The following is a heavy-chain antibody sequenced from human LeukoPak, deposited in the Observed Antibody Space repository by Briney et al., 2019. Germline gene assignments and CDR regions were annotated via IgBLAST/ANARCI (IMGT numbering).Heavy chain of an antibody. Sequence: SVKVSCKASGYTFTSYAISWVRQAPGQGLEWMGGIIPIFGTANYAQKFQGRVTITADESTSTAYMELSSLRSEDTAVYYCARTGLYGDYPFDYWGQGTLVTVSS. V-gene: IGHV1-69*13. CDR3: ARTGLYGDYPFDY. CDR2: IIPIFGTA. CDR1: GYTFTSYA. D-gene: IGHD4-17*01. J-gene: IGHJ4*02.